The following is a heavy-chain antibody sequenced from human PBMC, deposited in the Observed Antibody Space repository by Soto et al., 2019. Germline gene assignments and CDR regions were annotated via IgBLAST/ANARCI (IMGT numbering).Heavy chain of an antibody. CDR3: KHKTDTLDWFGP. CDR2: IYWNDYK. Sequence: SGPTLLNPTHTLTLTFTFSVFSLIGCGVGVGCIRQPPGKALEWVALIYWNDYKRYSPSLKSRLTITKDTSKNQVVITMTKVDPVDTDKYYCKHKTDTLDWFGPWGRGTLVTVSS. V-gene: IGHV2-5*01. J-gene: IGHJ5*02. D-gene: IGHD5-18*01. CDR1: VFSLIGCGVG.